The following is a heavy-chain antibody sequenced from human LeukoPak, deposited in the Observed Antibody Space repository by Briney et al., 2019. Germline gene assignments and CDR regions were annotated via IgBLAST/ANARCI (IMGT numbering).Heavy chain of an antibody. CDR2: IIPIFGTA. Sequence: GASVKVSCKASGGTFISYAISWVRQAPGQGLEWMGGIIPIFGTANYAQKFQGRVTITADESTSTAYMELSSLRSEDTAVYYCARDLRSYYYYYYMDVWGKGTTVTVSS. CDR1: GGTFISYA. D-gene: IGHD1-26*01. CDR3: ARDLRSYYYYYYMDV. J-gene: IGHJ6*03. V-gene: IGHV1-69*13.